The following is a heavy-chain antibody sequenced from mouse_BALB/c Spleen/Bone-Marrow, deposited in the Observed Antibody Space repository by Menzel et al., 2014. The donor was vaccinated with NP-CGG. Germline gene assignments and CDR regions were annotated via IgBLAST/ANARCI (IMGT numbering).Heavy chain of an antibody. V-gene: IGHV4-1*02. D-gene: IGHD1-2*01. Sequence: EVKLVESGGGLVQPGGSLKLSCAASGFDFXRYWMTWVRQAPGKGLEWIGEINPASSTINYTPSLKDKFIISRDNAKNTLYLQMSKVRSEGTALYYCAKNYYYGYVAYWGQGTLVTVSA. CDR2: INPASSTI. CDR1: GFDFXRYW. J-gene: IGHJ3*01. CDR3: AKNYYYGYVAY.